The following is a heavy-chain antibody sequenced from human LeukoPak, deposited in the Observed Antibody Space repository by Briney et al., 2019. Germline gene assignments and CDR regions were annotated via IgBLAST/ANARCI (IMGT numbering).Heavy chain of an antibody. V-gene: IGHV1-69*05. J-gene: IGHJ3*01. CDR3: AGFFYDTSGAAFDL. D-gene: IGHD3-22*01. CDR1: VPTFTSYA. Sequence: SVKVSCKASVPTFTSYAINWVRQPPGQGLEWMGGFIPIFGSPTYAQKFQGRVTFTTDESTYTAYMELTNLRSDDTAMFDCAGFFYDTSGAAFDLWGHGTVVTVSS. CDR2: FIPIFGSP.